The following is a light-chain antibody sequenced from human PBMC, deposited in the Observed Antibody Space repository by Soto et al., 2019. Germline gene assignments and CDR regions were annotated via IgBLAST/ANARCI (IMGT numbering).Light chain of an antibody. Sequence: DIQMTQSPSSVSASVGDGVTITCRASQCISSWLAWYQQKPCKAPNLLIYAASSLQSGVPSRFSCSGSGTDFTLTVISLQPEDFATYYCQHASFRVFGGGTKVDIK. CDR1: QCISSW. J-gene: IGKJ4*01. CDR2: AAS. V-gene: IGKV1-12*01. CDR3: QHASFRV.